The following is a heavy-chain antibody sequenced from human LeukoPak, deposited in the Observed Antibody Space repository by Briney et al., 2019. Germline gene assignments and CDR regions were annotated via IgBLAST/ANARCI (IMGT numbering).Heavy chain of an antibody. CDR3: ARGDGSGRYCIEY. J-gene: IGHJ4*02. D-gene: IGHD3-10*01. CDR2: INPNSGGT. Sequence: ASVTVSCKASGSTFTDYFMHWVRQATGQGLEWMGWINPNSGGTNYAQRFQGRVTMTRDTSISTVYMELSRLTSDDTAVYYCARGDGSGRYCIEYWGQGTLVAVAS. CDR1: GSTFTDYF. V-gene: IGHV1-2*02.